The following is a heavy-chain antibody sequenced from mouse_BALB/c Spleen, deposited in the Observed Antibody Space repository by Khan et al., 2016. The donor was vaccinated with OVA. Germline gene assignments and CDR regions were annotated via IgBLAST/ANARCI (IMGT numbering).Heavy chain of an antibody. CDR3: ARAGYGGFAY. J-gene: IGHJ3*01. CDR2: ISDGGSYT. D-gene: IGHD1-1*02. V-gene: IGHV5-4*02. Sequence: EVELVEAGGGLVKLGGSLKLSCAASGFTFSDYYMYWVRQTPEKRLEWVATISDGGSYTYYPDSVKGRFTISRDNAKNNLYLQMSSLKSEDTAMYYCARAGYGGFAYWGQGTLVTVSA. CDR1: GFTFSDYY.